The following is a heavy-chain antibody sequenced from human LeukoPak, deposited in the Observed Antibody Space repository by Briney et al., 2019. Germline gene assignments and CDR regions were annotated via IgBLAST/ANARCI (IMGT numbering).Heavy chain of an antibody. D-gene: IGHD2-2*01. CDR1: GLTFSSYA. V-gene: IGHV3-23*01. CDR2: ISGSGGST. Sequence: GGSLRLSCAASGLTFSSYAMSWVRQAPGKGLEWVSAISGSGGSTYYADSVKGRFTISRDNSKSTLYLQMNSLRAEDTAVYYCAKAAAVVVVPAAPDYYYYMDVWGKGTTVTVSS. J-gene: IGHJ6*03. CDR3: AKAAAVVVVPAAPDYYYYMDV.